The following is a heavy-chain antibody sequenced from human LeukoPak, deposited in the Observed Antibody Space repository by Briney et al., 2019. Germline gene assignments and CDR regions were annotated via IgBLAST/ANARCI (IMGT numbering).Heavy chain of an antibody. Sequence: GRSLRLSCAASGFTFDDYAMHWVRQAPGKGLEWVSGISWNSGSIGYADSVKGRFTISRDNDKNSLYLQMNSLRAEDTALYYCAKELTPTSIAVAGTGFDYWGQGTLVTVSS. D-gene: IGHD6-19*01. CDR1: GFTFDDYA. V-gene: IGHV3-9*01. CDR3: AKELTPTSIAVAGTGFDY. J-gene: IGHJ4*02. CDR2: ISWNSGSI.